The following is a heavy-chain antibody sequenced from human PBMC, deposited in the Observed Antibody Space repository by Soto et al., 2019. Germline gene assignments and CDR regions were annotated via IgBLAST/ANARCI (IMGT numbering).Heavy chain of an antibody. V-gene: IGHV1-24*01. J-gene: IGHJ5*02. CDR2: FDPEDGET. Sequence: QVQLVQSGAEVKKPGASVKVSCKVSGYTLTELSMHWVRQAPGKGLEWMGGFDPEDGETIYAQKFQGRVTMTEDTSTDTAYLEPSSLRSEDTSVYYCATGARTVTTDSFDPWGQGTMVTVSS. CDR1: GYTLTELS. CDR3: ATGARTVTTDSFDP. D-gene: IGHD4-17*01.